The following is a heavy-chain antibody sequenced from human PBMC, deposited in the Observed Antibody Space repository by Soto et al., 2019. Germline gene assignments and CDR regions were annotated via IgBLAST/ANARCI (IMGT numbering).Heavy chain of an antibody. CDR2: IIPISGTA. CDR1: GGTFSSYA. J-gene: IGHJ6*02. Sequence: QVQLVQSGAEVKKPGSSVKVSCKASGGTFSSYAISWVRQAPGQGLEWMGGIIPISGTANYAQKFQGRVTITADESTSTAYMELRSLRSEDTAVYYWARAQGSSTSLENYYYYYYGMDVWGQGTTVTVSS. V-gene: IGHV1-69*01. CDR3: ARAQGSSTSLENYYYYYYGMDV. D-gene: IGHD2-2*01.